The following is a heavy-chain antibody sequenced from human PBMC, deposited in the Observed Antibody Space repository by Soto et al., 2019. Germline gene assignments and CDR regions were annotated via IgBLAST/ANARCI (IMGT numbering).Heavy chain of an antibody. CDR3: ARAITIFGVVTYSFDY. CDR1: GGSISSYY. J-gene: IGHJ4*02. D-gene: IGHD3-3*01. V-gene: IGHV4-4*07. Sequence: QVQLQESGPGLVKPSETLSLTCTVSGGSISSYYWSWIRQPAGKGVEWIGRIYTSGSTNYNPSLKSRVTMSVDTSKNQFSLKLSSVTAADTAVYYCARAITIFGVVTYSFDYWGQGTLVTVSS. CDR2: IYTSGST.